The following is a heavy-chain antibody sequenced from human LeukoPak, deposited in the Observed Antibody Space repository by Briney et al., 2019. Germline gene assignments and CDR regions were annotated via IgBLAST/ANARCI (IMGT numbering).Heavy chain of an antibody. CDR1: GFTFSNYG. CDR3: AKDPSKYSSGWHWIDY. CDR2: ISGSGGST. Sequence: GGSLRLSCAASGFTFSNYGMHWVRQAPGKGLEWVSAISGSGGSTYYADSVKGRFTISRDNSKNTLYLQMNSLRAEDTAVYYCAKDPSKYSSGWHWIDYWGQGTLVTVSS. J-gene: IGHJ4*02. D-gene: IGHD6-19*01. V-gene: IGHV3-23*01.